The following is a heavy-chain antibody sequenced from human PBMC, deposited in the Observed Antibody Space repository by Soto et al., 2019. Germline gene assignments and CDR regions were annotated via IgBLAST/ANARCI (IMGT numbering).Heavy chain of an antibody. CDR1: GGSISSSSYY. V-gene: IGHV4-39*01. CDR3: ARVGQWELPPSWAFDI. J-gene: IGHJ3*02. D-gene: IGHD1-26*01. Sequence: PSETLSLTCTVSGGSISSSSYYWGWIRQPPGKGLEWIGSIYYSGSTYYNPSLKSRVTISVDTSKNQFSLKLSSVTAADTAVYYCARVGQWELPPSWAFDIWGQGTMVTVSS. CDR2: IYYSGST.